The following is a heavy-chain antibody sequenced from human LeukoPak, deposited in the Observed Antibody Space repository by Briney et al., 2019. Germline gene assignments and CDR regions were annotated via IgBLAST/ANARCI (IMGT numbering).Heavy chain of an antibody. V-gene: IGHV1-69*05. CDR3: ARDYGGNSGWFDP. J-gene: IGHJ5*02. Sequence: SVKVSCKASGGTFSSYAISWVRQAPGQGLEWMGRIILIFGTANYAQKFQGRVTITTDESTSTAYMELSSLRSEDTAVYYCARDYGGNSGWFDPWGQGTLVTVSS. CDR2: IILIFGTA. D-gene: IGHD4-23*01. CDR1: GGTFSSYA.